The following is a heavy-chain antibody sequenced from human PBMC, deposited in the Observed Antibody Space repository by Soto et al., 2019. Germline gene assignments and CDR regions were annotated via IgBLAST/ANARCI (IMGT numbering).Heavy chain of an antibody. D-gene: IGHD1-26*01. V-gene: IGHV3-30*03. Sequence: QVQLVESGGGVVQPGRSLRLSCAASGFTFNSYGMHWVRQGPGNGLEWVAFISYDATKTYYADSVKGRFTISRDNSNSVLYVQMNSLTGEDTAVYYCARTRSAWSDFHYYSLDGWGQGTTVTVSS. CDR2: ISYDATKT. CDR3: ARTRSAWSDFHYYSLDG. J-gene: IGHJ6*02. CDR1: GFTFNSYG.